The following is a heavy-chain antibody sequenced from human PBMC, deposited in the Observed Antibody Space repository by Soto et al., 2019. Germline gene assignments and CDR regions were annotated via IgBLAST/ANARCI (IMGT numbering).Heavy chain of an antibody. CDR2: ISSSSSYI. Sequence: LRLSCAASGFTFSSYSMNWVRQAPGKGLEWVSSISSSSSYIYYADSVKGRFTISRDNAKNSLYLQMNSLRAEDTAVYYCARDWIQLWPNFDYCGQGPLVTVPS. CDR3: ARDWIQLWPNFDY. V-gene: IGHV3-21*01. J-gene: IGHJ4*02. CDR1: GFTFSSYS. D-gene: IGHD5-18*01.